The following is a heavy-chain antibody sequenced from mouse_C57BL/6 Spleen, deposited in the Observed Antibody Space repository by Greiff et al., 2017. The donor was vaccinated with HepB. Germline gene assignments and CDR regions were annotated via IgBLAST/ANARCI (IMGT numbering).Heavy chain of an antibody. J-gene: IGHJ3*01. D-gene: IGHD3-2*02. V-gene: IGHV5-9-1*02. CDR1: GFTFSSYA. Sequence: DVMLVESGEGLVKPGGSLKLSCAASGFTFSSYAMSWVRQTPEKRLEWVAYISSGGDYIYYADTVKGRFTISRDNARNTLYLQMSSLKSEDTATYYCTREGAAQATAWFAYWGQGTLVTVSA. CDR2: ISSGGDYI. CDR3: TREGAAQATAWFAY.